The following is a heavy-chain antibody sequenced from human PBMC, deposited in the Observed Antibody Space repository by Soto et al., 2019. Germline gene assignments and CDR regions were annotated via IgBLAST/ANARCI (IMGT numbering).Heavy chain of an antibody. D-gene: IGHD2-2*01. CDR2: IYYSGST. V-gene: IGHV4-59*01. J-gene: IGHJ5*02. CDR1: GGSISSYY. CDR3: ARLHCNSPNCAPLDP. Sequence: ETLSLTSAVSGGSISSYYWSWIRQPPGKGLEWIGYIYYSGSTNYNPSLKSRVTISVDTSKNQFSLKLSSVTAATTAVYYCARLHCNSPNCAPLDPGGQETLVTASS.